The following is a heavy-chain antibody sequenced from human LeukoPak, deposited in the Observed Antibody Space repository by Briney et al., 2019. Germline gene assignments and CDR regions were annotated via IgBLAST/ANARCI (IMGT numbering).Heavy chain of an antibody. Sequence: GGSLRLSCAASGFTFSSYETNWVRQAPGKGLEWVSYISSSGSTIYYADSVKGRFTISRDNAKNSLYLQMNSLRAEDTAVYYCARGASGTGGIRFDPWGQGTLVAVSS. CDR2: ISSSGSTI. CDR1: GFTFSSYE. J-gene: IGHJ5*02. V-gene: IGHV3-48*03. CDR3: ARGASGTGGIRFDP. D-gene: IGHD2-8*02.